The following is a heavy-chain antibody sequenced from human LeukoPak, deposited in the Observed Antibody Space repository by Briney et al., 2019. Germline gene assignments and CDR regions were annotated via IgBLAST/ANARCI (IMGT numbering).Heavy chain of an antibody. J-gene: IGHJ4*02. Sequence: ASVKVSCKASGYTFTSYGISWVRQAPGQGLEWMGWISAYNGNTNYAQKLQGRVTMTTDTSTSIAYMELRSLRSDDTAVYYCARAAIYYYDSSGLDYWGQGTLVTVSS. CDR1: GYTFTSYG. CDR3: ARAAIYYYDSSGLDY. CDR2: ISAYNGNT. D-gene: IGHD3-22*01. V-gene: IGHV1-18*01.